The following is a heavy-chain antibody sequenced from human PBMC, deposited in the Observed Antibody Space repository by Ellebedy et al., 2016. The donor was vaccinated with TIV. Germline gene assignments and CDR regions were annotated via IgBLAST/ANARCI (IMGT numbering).Heavy chain of an antibody. CDR3: ATSKRYLDPSGYFDY. CDR1: GSTFTIYG. D-gene: IGHD3-22*01. CDR2: ISAYNGNT. J-gene: IGHJ4*02. V-gene: IGHV1-18*04. Sequence: AASVKVSCKASGSTFTIYGINWVRQAPGQGLEWMAWISAYNGNTNYAQKLQGRVTMTTDTSTSTAYMELRSLRSDDTAVYYCATSKRYLDPSGYFDYWGQGTLVTVSS.